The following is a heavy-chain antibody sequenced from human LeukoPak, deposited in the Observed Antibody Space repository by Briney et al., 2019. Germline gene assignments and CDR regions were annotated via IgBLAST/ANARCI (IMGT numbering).Heavy chain of an antibody. CDR2: INGSGGST. Sequence: GGSLRLSCAASGFTLRGFTFSGYGMSWVRQAPGKGLEWVSGINGSGGSTYYAESVKGRFTISRDNSRNSLYLQMNSLRAEDTALYYCARDAGYGDYVNYYYYYMDVWGKGTTVTVSS. CDR3: ARDAGYGDYVNYYYYYMDV. D-gene: IGHD4-17*01. J-gene: IGHJ6*03. CDR1: GFTLRGFTFSGYG. V-gene: IGHV3-20*04.